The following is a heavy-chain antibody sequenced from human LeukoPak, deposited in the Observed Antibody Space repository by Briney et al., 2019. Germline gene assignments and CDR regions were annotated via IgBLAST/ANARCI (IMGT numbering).Heavy chain of an antibody. D-gene: IGHD2-2*01. V-gene: IGHV3-7*01. Sequence: GGSLRLSCAASGFTFSSHWMSWVRQAPGKGLEWVASIRPDGSEEYYMDSVKGRFTISRDNAKNSLYLQMNSLGAEDTAVYYCASQIVVVPAANFRPVDYWGQGTLVTVSS. CDR1: GFTFSSHW. J-gene: IGHJ4*02. CDR3: ASQIVVVPAANFRPVDY. CDR2: IRPDGSEE.